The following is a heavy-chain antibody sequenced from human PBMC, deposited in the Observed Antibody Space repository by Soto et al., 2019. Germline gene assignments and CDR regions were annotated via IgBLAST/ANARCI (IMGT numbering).Heavy chain of an antibody. CDR3: AKDRGSARYVYYYGMHV. Sequence: QVQLVESGGGVVQPERSLRLSCAASGFTFSGYGMHWVRQAPGKGLEWVSVISSDGSKKYYADAVKGRFTISRDNSEDTLYLQMDSLRAEDTALYYCAKDRGSARYVYYYGMHVWGQGTTVTVSS. CDR2: ISSDGSKK. V-gene: IGHV3-30*18. CDR1: GFTFSGYG. J-gene: IGHJ6*02. D-gene: IGHD3-10*01.